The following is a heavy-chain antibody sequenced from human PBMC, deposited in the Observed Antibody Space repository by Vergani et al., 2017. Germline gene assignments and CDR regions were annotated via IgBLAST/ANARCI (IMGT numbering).Heavy chain of an antibody. CDR2: IYYSGST. CDR3: ARSSPRYCSSTSCYDY. V-gene: IGHV4-59*01. CDR1: GGSISSYY. D-gene: IGHD2-2*01. Sequence: QVQLQESGPGLVKPSETLSLTCTVSGGSISSYYWSWIRQPPGKGLEWIGYIYYSGSTNYNPSLKSRVTISVDTSKNQFSLKLSSVTAADTAVYYCARSSPRYCSSTSCYDYWGQGTLVTGSS. J-gene: IGHJ4*02.